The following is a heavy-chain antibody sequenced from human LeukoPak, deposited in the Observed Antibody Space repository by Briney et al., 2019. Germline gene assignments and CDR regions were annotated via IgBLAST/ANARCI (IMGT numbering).Heavy chain of an antibody. CDR1: GGSISSSSYY. CDR2: IYYSGST. V-gene: IGHV4-39*01. J-gene: IGHJ4*02. D-gene: IGHD3-3*01. Sequence: SETLSLTCTVSGGSISSSSYYWGWIRQPPGKGLEWIGSIYYSGSTYYNPSLKSRVTISVDTSKNQFSLKLSSVTAADTAVYYCARQNDFWGGYFDYWGQGTLVTVSS. CDR3: ARQNDFWGGYFDY.